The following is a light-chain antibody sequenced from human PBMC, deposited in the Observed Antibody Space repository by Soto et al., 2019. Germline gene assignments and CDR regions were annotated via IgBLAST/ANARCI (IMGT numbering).Light chain of an antibody. V-gene: IGKV1-12*01. Sequence: DIQLTQFPSSVSASAGARVSITFRASQGISNWLAWYQQKPGRAPKLLIYAASTLQSGVPSRFSGSGSGTDFTLTISSLQPEDFATYYCQQLNSYPPWTFGQGTKVDNK. CDR3: QQLNSYPPWT. CDR1: QGISNW. J-gene: IGKJ1*01. CDR2: AAS.